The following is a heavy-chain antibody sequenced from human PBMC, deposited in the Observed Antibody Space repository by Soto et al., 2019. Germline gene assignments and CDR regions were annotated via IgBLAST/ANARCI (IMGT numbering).Heavy chain of an antibody. CDR2: ISGSGGST. D-gene: IGHD1-26*01. CDR3: AKDGRSGSYYYRDY. J-gene: IGHJ4*02. CDR1: GFTFSSYA. V-gene: IGHV3-23*01. Sequence: EVQLLESGGGLVQPGGSLRLSCAASGFTFSSYAMRWVRQAPGKGLEWVSAISGSGGSTYYADSVKGRFTISSDNSKNTLYLQRNSLRAEDTAVYYCAKDGRSGSYYYRDYWGQGTLVTVSS.